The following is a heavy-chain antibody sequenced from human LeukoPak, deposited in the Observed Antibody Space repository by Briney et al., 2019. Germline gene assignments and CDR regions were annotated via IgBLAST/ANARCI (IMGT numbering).Heavy chain of an antibody. CDR3: ARDIRLPLYSSSWYHFRPDAFDI. Sequence: GGSLRLSCAASGFTFSTFPMHWVRQAPGKGLQWVAVISNDGRHEYYADSAKGRFTISRDNSKNTLYLQMNSLRAEDTAVYYCARDIRLPLYSSSWYHFRPDAFDIWGQGTMVTVSS. V-gene: IGHV3-30*16. J-gene: IGHJ3*02. D-gene: IGHD6-13*01. CDR1: GFTFSTFP. CDR2: ISNDGRHE.